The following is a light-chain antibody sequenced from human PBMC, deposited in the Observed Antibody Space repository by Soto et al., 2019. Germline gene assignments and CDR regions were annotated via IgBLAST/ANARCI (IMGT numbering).Light chain of an antibody. CDR1: SSTIGSNN. V-gene: IGLV1-47*01. Sequence: QSVLTQPPSASGTPGQRVTVSCSGSSSTIGSNNVAWYKKLAGSAPKLLIYENDQRPSGVPDRFSGSKSGTSASLAISGLRPEDEATYYCSTWDDSLSSVLFGGWTKLTVL. J-gene: IGLJ2*01. CDR3: STWDDSLSSVL. CDR2: END.